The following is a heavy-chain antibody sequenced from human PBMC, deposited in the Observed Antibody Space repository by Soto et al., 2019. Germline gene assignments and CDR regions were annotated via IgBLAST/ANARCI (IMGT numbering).Heavy chain of an antibody. V-gene: IGHV3-23*01. D-gene: IGHD6-19*01. Sequence: EVQLLESGGGFVQSGGSLRLSCAASGFTFSNYAMSWVRQAPGKGLEWVSVISGSGGSTYYADSVKGRFTISRDNSKNTLYLQMNSLRAEDTAVYYCARRSSGWYFDYWGQGTLVTVSS. CDR3: ARRSSGWYFDY. J-gene: IGHJ4*02. CDR2: ISGSGGST. CDR1: GFTFSNYA.